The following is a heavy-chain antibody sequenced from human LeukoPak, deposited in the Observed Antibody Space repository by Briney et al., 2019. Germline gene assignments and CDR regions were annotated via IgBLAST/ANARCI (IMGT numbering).Heavy chain of an antibody. D-gene: IGHD3-22*01. Sequence: PGGSLRLSCAASGFTFSNAWMSWVRQAPGKGLEWVGRIKSKTDGGTTDYAAPVKGRFTISRDDSKNTLYLQTNSLKTEDTAVYYCTTDYYYDSSGYLRWGQGTLVTVSS. CDR2: IKSKTDGGTT. V-gene: IGHV3-15*01. J-gene: IGHJ4*02. CDR1: GFTFSNAW. CDR3: TTDYYYDSSGYLR.